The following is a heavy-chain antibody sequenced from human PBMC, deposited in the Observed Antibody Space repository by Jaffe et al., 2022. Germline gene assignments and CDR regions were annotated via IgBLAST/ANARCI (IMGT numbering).Heavy chain of an antibody. D-gene: IGHD4-4*01. V-gene: IGHV1-46*01. Sequence: QVQLVQSGAEVRKPGASVKVSCKASGYTFTSYDMHWVRQAPGQGLEWMGVISPSRGTTNYAQKFRGRVTLTRDTSTSAVYMELSGLRSDDTAVYYCARDAYSGNSHGSYNYFDYWGQGILVTVSS. CDR2: ISPSRGTT. CDR3: ARDAYSGNSHGSYNYFDY. J-gene: IGHJ4*02. CDR1: GYTFTSYD.